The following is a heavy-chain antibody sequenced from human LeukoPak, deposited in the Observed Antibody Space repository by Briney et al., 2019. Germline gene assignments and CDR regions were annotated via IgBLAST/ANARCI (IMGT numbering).Heavy chain of an antibody. J-gene: IGHJ6*02. D-gene: IGHD2-2*01. CDR3: ARADCSSTSCRPYYYYYGMDV. V-gene: IGHV1-8*01. CDR1: GYTFTSYD. Sequence: EASVKVSCKASGYTFTSYDFNWLRQATGQGPEWMGWMNPNSGATGYAQKFQGRVTMTRSASINTAYMELTNLRSEDTAVYYCARADCSSTSCRPYYYYYGMDVWGQGTTVTVSS. CDR2: MNPNSGAT.